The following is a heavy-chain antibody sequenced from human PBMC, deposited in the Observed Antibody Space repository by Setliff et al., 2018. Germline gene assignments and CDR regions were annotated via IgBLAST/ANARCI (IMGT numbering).Heavy chain of an antibody. CDR1: GFTFSSYA. V-gene: IGHV3-23*01. CDR2: ISGSGGST. D-gene: IGHD2-15*01. CDR3: AKRGPYCSGGTCHYYFDY. Sequence: PGESLKISCAASGFTFSSYAMSWVRQAPGKGLEWVSAISGSGGSTYYADSVKGRFTISRDNSKNTVYLEMNSLRAEETAVFYCAKRGPYCSGGTCHYYFDYWGQGTLVTVSS. J-gene: IGHJ4*02.